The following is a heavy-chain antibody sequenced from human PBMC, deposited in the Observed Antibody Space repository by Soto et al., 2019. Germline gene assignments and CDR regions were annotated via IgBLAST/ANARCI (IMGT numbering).Heavy chain of an antibody. V-gene: IGHV3-33*01. CDR1: GFTFSSYG. D-gene: IGHD6-25*01. J-gene: IGHJ6*03. CDR2: IWYDGSNK. CDR3: ARGRISAYYYDYMDV. Sequence: QVQLVESGGGVVQPGRSLRLSCAASGFTFSSYGMHWVRQAPGKGLEWVAVIWYDGSNKYYADSVKGRFTISRDNSKNTLYLQMNSLRAEDTAVYYSARGRISAYYYDYMDVWGKGTTVTVSS.